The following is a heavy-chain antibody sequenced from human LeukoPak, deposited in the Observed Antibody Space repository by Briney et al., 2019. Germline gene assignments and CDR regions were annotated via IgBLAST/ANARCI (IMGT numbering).Heavy chain of an antibody. Sequence: PGRSLRLSCAASRFNFGDYAMHWVRQPPGKGLEWVARITWNGGSIAYADSVKGRFSISRDNAKNSLYLQMNSLRPEDTALYYCAKSITIFGVVNRHAMDVWGQGTTVTVSS. CDR1: RFNFGDYA. V-gene: IGHV3-9*01. CDR2: ITWNGGSI. J-gene: IGHJ6*02. CDR3: AKSITIFGVVNRHAMDV. D-gene: IGHD3-3*01.